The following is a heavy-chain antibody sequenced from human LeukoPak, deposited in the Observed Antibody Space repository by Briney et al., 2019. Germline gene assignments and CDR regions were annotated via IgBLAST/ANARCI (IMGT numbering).Heavy chain of an antibody. J-gene: IGHJ4*02. D-gene: IGHD1-26*01. Sequence: SETLSLTCTASGCSFSNYYRSWIRQPPGQGLEWIGYIFYSGNTNYNPSLKSRVTISLGTSQNQFSLKLSSVTAADTAVYYCARDSGGSATRYYFDYWGQGTLVTVSS. CDR1: GCSFSNYY. CDR3: ARDSGGSATRYYFDY. V-gene: IGHV4-59*01. CDR2: IFYSGNT.